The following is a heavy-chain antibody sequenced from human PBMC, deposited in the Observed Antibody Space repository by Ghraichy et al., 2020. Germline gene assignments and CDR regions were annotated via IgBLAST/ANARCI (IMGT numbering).Heavy chain of an antibody. CDR1: GFTFSSYA. Sequence: LSLTCAASGFTFSSYAMSWVRQAPGKGLEWVSAISGSGGSTYYADSVKGRFTISRDNSKNTLYLQMNSLRAEDTAVYYCAKDLDDFWSGYYTSAEYFQHWGQGTLVTVSS. J-gene: IGHJ1*01. D-gene: IGHD3-3*01. V-gene: IGHV3-23*01. CDR2: ISGSGGST. CDR3: AKDLDDFWSGYYTSAEYFQH.